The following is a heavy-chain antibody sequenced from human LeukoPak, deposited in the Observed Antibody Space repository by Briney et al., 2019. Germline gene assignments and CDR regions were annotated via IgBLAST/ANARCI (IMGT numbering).Heavy chain of an antibody. J-gene: IGHJ5*02. CDR1: GITFSSYA. V-gene: IGHV3-23*01. D-gene: IGHD3-10*01. Sequence: GGSLRLSCAASGITFSSYAMSWVRQAPGKGLEWVSATSGSGGSTYYADSVKGRFTISRDNSKNTLYLQMNSLRAEDTAVYYCAKEGDQAYYYGSGSYLDPWGQGTLVTVSS. CDR3: AKEGDQAYYYGSGSYLDP. CDR2: TSGSGGST.